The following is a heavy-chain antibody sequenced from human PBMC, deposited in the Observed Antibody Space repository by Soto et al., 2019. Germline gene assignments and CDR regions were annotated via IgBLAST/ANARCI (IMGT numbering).Heavy chain of an antibody. CDR2: LYNHGKT. CDR3: ASLTEAERH. CDR1: GFIVSSSH. Sequence: EVKLVESGGGLTQPGGSLRLSCVVSGFIVSSSHMIWVRQAPGKGLEGVSILYNHGKTNYVDSVKGRCTITRDNYKNTVYLQMNNLRVEDTAVYYNASLTEAERHCGQVALVNVSS. D-gene: IGHD1-1*01. J-gene: IGHJ4*02. V-gene: IGHV3-53*01.